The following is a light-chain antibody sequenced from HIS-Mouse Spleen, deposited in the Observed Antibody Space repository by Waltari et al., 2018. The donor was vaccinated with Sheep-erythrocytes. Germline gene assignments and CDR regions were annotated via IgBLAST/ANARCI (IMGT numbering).Light chain of an antibody. CDR1: SLDVGGYNY. J-gene: IGLJ1*01. Sequence: QSALTQPRSVSGSPGQSVTIPCTRTSLDVGGYNYVSWYQQHPGKAPKLMIYDVSKRPSWVPERFAGAKACNTAALTISGLQAEDEADYYCCSYAGSYNHVFATGTKVTVL. V-gene: IGLV2-11*01. CDR2: DVS. CDR3: CSYAGSYNHV.